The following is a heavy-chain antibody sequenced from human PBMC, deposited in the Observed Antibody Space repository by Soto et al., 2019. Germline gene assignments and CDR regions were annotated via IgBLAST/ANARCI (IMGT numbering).Heavy chain of an antibody. CDR3: ARELATKTLDAFDI. CDR2: IKPGAGST. CDR1: GYGFTSYH. J-gene: IGHJ3*02. Sequence: QVQLLQSGAEVKKPGASVKVSCKASGYGFTSYHLHWVRQAPGKGPEWMGIIKPGAGSTSYAEQFRGRLTMTRDTSTSTVYMELNNLRSEDTAVYYCARELATKTLDAFDIWGQGTMVTVSS. V-gene: IGHV1-46*01.